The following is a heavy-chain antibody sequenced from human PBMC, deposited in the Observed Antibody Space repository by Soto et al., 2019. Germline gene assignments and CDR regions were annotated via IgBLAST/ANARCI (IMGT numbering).Heavy chain of an antibody. J-gene: IGHJ3*01. D-gene: IGHD2-8*01. V-gene: IGHV1-69*13. Sequence: SVNLSCKASGGTFTTYSLSWLRQSPGQGPEWMGGIFPTFGAVKYTQKFQGRLTITADGSSTTAYMELSDLRSEDTAIYYCARDQGNNNAAFALWGQGTLVTGSS. CDR1: GGTFTTYS. CDR3: ARDQGNNNAAFAL. CDR2: IFPTFGAV.